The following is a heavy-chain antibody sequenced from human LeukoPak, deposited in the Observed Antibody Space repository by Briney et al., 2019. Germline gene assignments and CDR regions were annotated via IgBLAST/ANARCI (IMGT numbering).Heavy chain of an antibody. CDR3: ASAVAGPWYYFDY. Sequence: SETLSLTCTVSGGSISSSSYYWGWIRQPPGKGLEWIGSIYYSGSTYYNPSLKSRVTISVDTSKNQFSLKLSSVTAADTAVYYCASAVAGPWYYFDYWGQGTLVTVSS. CDR2: IYYSGST. D-gene: IGHD6-19*01. J-gene: IGHJ4*02. CDR1: GGSISSSSYY. V-gene: IGHV4-39*07.